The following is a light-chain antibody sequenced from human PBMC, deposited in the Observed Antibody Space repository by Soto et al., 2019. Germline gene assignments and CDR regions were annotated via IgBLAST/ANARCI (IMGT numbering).Light chain of an antibody. J-gene: IGKJ5*01. CDR3: HQRSNWPPDT. V-gene: IGKV3-11*01. Sequence: EVVLTQSPDTLSLSPGEGASLSCRASQSVHTFLAWYQQKPGQPPRLLIYGASTRAPGVPARFSGSGSGTDFTFTITSLEPEDFAIYYCHQRSNWPPDTFGQGTRL. CDR1: QSVHTF. CDR2: GAS.